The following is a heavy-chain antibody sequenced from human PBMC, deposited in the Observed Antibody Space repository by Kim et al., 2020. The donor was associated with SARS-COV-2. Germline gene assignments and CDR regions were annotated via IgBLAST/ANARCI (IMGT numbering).Heavy chain of an antibody. D-gene: IGHD6-13*01. V-gene: IGHV4-34*01. CDR3: ARTRIAAAGGYFDY. CDR2: INHSGST. Sequence: SETLSLTCAVYGGSFSGYYWSWIRQPPGKGLEWIGEINHSGSTNYNPSLKSRVTISVDTSKNQFSLKLSSVTAADTAVYYCARTRIAAAGGYFDYWGQGTLVTVSS. CDR1: GGSFSGYY. J-gene: IGHJ4*02.